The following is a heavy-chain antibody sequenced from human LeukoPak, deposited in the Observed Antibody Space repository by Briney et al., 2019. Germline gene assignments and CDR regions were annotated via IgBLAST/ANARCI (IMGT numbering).Heavy chain of an antibody. CDR1: GFTFSSYA. CDR2: ISGSGGST. CDR3: AKEKPGTYYYGSGSWYYFDY. D-gene: IGHD3-10*01. Sequence: PGGSLRLSCAASGFTFSSYAMSWVRQAPGKGLEWVSAISGSGGSTYYADSVKGRFTISRDNSKNTLYLQMNSLRAEDTAVYYCAKEKPGTYYYGSGSWYYFDYWGQGTLVTVSS. V-gene: IGHV3-23*01. J-gene: IGHJ4*02.